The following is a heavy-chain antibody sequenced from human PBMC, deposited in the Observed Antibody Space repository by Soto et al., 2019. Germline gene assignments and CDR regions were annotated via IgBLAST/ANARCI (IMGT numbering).Heavy chain of an antibody. CDR1: GFIFSSYS. Sequence: EVQLVESGGGLVKPGGSLRLSCAASGFIFSSYSMNWVRQAPGKGLEWVSSISGSSSYIYYSDSVKGRFTISRDNPKNCLYPQMNSLRAEDTAVYYCARLDGYCISTSCYADYYYGMDVWGQGTTVTVSS. CDR3: ARLDGYCISTSCYADYYYGMDV. CDR2: ISGSSSYI. D-gene: IGHD2-2*03. V-gene: IGHV3-21*06. J-gene: IGHJ6*02.